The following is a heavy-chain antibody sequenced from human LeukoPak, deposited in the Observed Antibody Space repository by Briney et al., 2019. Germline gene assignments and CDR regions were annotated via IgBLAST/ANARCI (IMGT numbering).Heavy chain of an antibody. CDR3: AKDARRYGSGSYPSLIDP. J-gene: IGHJ5*02. D-gene: IGHD3-10*01. CDR1: GFTFRTYW. V-gene: IGHV3-23*01. CDR2: ISGSGGST. Sequence: PGGSLRLSCAASGFTFRTYWMSWVRQAPGKGLEWVSAISGSGGSTYYADSVKGRFTISRDNSKNTLYLQLNRLRAEDTAVYYCAKDARRYGSGSYPSLIDPWGQGTLVTVSS.